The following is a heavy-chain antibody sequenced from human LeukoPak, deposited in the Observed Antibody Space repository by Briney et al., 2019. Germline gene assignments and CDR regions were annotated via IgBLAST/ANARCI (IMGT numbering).Heavy chain of an antibody. J-gene: IGHJ5*02. CDR3: ARSGSTSYPRNWFDP. Sequence: SETLSLTCTVSGGSISSSSYYWCWIRQPPGKGLEWIGSIYYSGSTYYNPSLKSRVTISVDTSKNQFSLKLSSVTAADTAVYYCARSGSTSYPRNWFDPWGQGTLVTVSS. D-gene: IGHD2-2*01. CDR2: IYYSGST. CDR1: GGSISSSSYY. V-gene: IGHV4-39*01.